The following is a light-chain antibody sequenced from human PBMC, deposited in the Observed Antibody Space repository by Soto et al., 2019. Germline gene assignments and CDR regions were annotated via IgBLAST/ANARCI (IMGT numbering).Light chain of an antibody. CDR1: QDIDNY. CDR3: QQSHSLPLS. CDR2: DSS. Sequence: DIQMTQSPSSLSASVGDRVTITCQASQDIDNYLNWYQQRPGKAPKLLIYDSSNLQTVGPSRFSGSGSVTDFTFAISSLQPEDIATYYCQQSHSLPLSFGGGTKVQI. V-gene: IGKV1-33*01. J-gene: IGKJ4*01.